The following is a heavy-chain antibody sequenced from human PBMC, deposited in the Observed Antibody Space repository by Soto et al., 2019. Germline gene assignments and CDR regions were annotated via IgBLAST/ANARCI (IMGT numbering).Heavy chain of an antibody. CDR2: IYYSGST. CDR1: GGSISSYY. D-gene: IGHD3-9*01. CDR3: ARDGGGDILTGYYNYYFDY. J-gene: IGHJ4*02. V-gene: IGHV4-59*01. Sequence: PSETLSLTCTVSGGSISSYYWSWIRQPPGKGLEWIGYIYYSGSTNYNPSLKSRVTISVDTSKNQFSLKLSSVTAADTAVYYCARDGGGDILTGYYNYYFDYWGQGTLVTVSS.